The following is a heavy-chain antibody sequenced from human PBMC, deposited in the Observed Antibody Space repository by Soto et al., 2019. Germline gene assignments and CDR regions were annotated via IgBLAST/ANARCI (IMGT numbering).Heavy chain of an antibody. CDR2: INAYNGNT. CDR1: GYTFTSYG. D-gene: IGHD5-18*01. V-gene: IGHV1-18*01. Sequence: QVQLVQSGAEVKKPGASVKVSCKASGYTFTSYGISWVRQAPGQGLEWMGWINAYNGNTKYAQKLQGRVTMTTDTSTSTAHMELRSLTSDDTAVYYCARDQAMAQFDYWGQGTLVTVSS. CDR3: ARDQAMAQFDY. J-gene: IGHJ4*02.